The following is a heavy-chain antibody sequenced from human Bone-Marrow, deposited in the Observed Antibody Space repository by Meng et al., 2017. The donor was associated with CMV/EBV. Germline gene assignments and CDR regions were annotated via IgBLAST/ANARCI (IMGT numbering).Heavy chain of an antibody. V-gene: IGHV4-59*12. D-gene: IGHD3-16*01. Sequence: SETLSLTCTVSGGSISSYYWSWIRQPPGKGLEWIGYIYYSGSTNYNPSLKSRVTMSVDTSKNQFSLKLSSVTAADTAVYYCARVWGYGMDVWGQGTTVTVSS. CDR3: ARVWGYGMDV. J-gene: IGHJ6*02. CDR2: IYYSGST. CDR1: GGSISSYY.